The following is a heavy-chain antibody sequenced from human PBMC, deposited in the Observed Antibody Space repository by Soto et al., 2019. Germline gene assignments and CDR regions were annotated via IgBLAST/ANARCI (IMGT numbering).Heavy chain of an antibody. Sequence: ETLSLTCTVSGASISSYYWSWIRQPPGEGLEWIAYIYHNGNTNYNPSLMNRVTISLDTSRDQFSLSLSSVTAADTAVYYCATEKSGSPGDSWGQGVLVTVSS. CDR3: ATEKSGSPGDS. D-gene: IGHD3-10*01. CDR2: IYHNGNT. J-gene: IGHJ4*02. V-gene: IGHV4-59*01. CDR1: GASISSYY.